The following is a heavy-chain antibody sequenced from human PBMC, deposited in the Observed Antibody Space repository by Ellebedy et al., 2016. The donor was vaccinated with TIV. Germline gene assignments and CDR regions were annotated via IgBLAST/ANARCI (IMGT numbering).Heavy chain of an antibody. CDR1: GYTFTSYA. D-gene: IGHD4-17*01. J-gene: IGHJ4*02. V-gene: IGHV1-3*01. CDR2: INAGNGNT. CDR3: ARDLLYGDSDY. Sequence: ASVKVSXXASGYTFTSYAMHWVRQAPGQRLEWMGWINAGNGNTKYSQKFQGRVTITRDTSASTAYMELSSLRSEDTAVYYCARDLLYGDSDYWGQGTLVTVSS.